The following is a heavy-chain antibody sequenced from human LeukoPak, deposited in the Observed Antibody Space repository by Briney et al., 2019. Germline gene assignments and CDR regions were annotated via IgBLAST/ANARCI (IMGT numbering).Heavy chain of an antibody. CDR2: INSDGSTT. J-gene: IGHJ6*04. V-gene: IGHV3-74*01. Sequence: GGSLRLSCAASGFTFSSYWMHWVRQAPGKGLVWVSRINSDGSTTIYADSVQGRFTISRDNAKNTLYLQMDRLRSEDTAVYYCARDYCSSTSCFPDVWGKGTTVTVSS. CDR3: ARDYCSSTSCFPDV. CDR1: GFTFSSYW. D-gene: IGHD2-2*01.